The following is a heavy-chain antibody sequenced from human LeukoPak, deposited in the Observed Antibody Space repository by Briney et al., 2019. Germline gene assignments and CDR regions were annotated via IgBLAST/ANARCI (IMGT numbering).Heavy chain of an antibody. CDR2: IYYSGST. CDR3: ARREGYFDY. CDR1: GGSISRSSCH. Sequence: SETLSLTCTVSGGSISRSSCHWGWIRQPPGKGLEWIASIYYSGSTYYNPSLKSRVTISLDTSKSQFSLKLSSVTAADTAIYYCARREGYFDYWGQGNLVTVSS. J-gene: IGHJ4*02. V-gene: IGHV4-39*01.